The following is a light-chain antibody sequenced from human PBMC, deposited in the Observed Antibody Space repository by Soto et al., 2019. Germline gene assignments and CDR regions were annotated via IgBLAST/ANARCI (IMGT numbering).Light chain of an antibody. CDR2: EVI. CDR1: SSDVGRYDY. CDR3: SSYTSDSTHV. J-gene: IGLJ1*01. Sequence: QSALTQPASVSGSPGQSITISCIGTSSDVGRYDYVSWYQQNPGKAPKLIIYEVINRPSGVSSRFSGSKSGNTASLTISGLQAEDEADYYCSSYTSDSTHVFGSGTKLTVL. V-gene: IGLV2-14*01.